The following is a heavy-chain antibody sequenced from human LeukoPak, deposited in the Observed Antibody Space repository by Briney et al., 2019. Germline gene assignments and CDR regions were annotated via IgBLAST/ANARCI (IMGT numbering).Heavy chain of an antibody. Sequence: GGSLRLSCAASGFTFSSYAMSWVRQAPGKGLEWVSAISGSGGSTYYADSVKGRFTISRDNSKNTLYLQMNSLRAEDTAVYYCARSDYPYPWYFDYWGQATLVTVSS. V-gene: IGHV3-23*01. CDR3: ARSDYPYPWYFDY. J-gene: IGHJ4*02. CDR1: GFTFSSYA. CDR2: ISGSGGST. D-gene: IGHD4-11*01.